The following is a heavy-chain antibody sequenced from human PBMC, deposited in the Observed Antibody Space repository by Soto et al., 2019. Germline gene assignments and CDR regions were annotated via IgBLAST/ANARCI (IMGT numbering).Heavy chain of an antibody. J-gene: IGHJ4*02. D-gene: IGHD3-3*01. V-gene: IGHV1-8*01. CDR1: GYTFITYD. CDR2: MNPNSGNT. CDR3: ARGLGGTVFGVIIVEGPDYFDN. Sequence: QVQLVQSGAEVKKPGASVKVSCQASGYTFITYDIYWVRQATGQGLEWVGWMNPNSGNTGYAQKFQGRVTMTRNTSISTAYMEVSSLRSEDTAVYYCARGLGGTVFGVIIVEGPDYFDNWGQGTLVTVSS.